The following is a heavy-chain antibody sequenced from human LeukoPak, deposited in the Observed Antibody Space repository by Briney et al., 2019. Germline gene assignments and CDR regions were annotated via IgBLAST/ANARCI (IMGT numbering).Heavy chain of an antibody. CDR1: GFTFSGSA. J-gene: IGHJ3*02. CDR2: IRSKANSYAT. Sequence: PGGSLRLSCAASGFTFSGSAMHWVRQASGKGPEWVGRIRSKANSYATAYAASVKGRFTIPRDDSKSTAYLQMNSLKTEDTAVYYCTSTVVTGGNAFDIWGQGTMVTVSS. D-gene: IGHD4-23*01. CDR3: TSTVVTGGNAFDI. V-gene: IGHV3-73*01.